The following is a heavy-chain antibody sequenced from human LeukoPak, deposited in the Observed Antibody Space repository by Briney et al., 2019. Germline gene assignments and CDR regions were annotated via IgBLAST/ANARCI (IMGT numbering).Heavy chain of an antibody. D-gene: IGHD5-18*01. V-gene: IGHV3-23*01. CDR1: GFTFDSYA. Sequence: GRSLRLSCAASGFTFDSYAMNWVRQAPGMGLEWVSGISSGGSTYYADSVKGRFTISRDNSRNSLYLQMNSLRAEDTAVYYCAKNVGQVWLPLGYWGQGTLVTVSS. CDR2: ISSGGST. J-gene: IGHJ4*02. CDR3: AKNVGQVWLPLGY.